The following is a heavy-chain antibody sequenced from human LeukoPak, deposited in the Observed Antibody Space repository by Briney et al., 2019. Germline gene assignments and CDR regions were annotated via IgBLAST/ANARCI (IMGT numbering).Heavy chain of an antibody. J-gene: IGHJ4*02. CDR3: AGLAVAGTH. CDR1: GGSFSGYY. Sequence: SETLSLTCAVYGGSFSGYYWSWIRQPPGKGLEWIGEINHSGSTNYNPSLKSRVTISVDTSKNQFSLKLSSVTAADTAVYYCAGLAVAGTHWGQGTLVTVSS. D-gene: IGHD6-19*01. V-gene: IGHV4-34*01. CDR2: INHSGST.